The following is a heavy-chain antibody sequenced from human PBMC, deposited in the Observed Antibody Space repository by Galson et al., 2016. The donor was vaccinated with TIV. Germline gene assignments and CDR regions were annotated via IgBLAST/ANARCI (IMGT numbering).Heavy chain of an antibody. CDR2: INPSGGST. CDR3: ARDGYRFGNYFDF. V-gene: IGHV1-46*01. J-gene: IGHJ4*02. Sequence: SVKVSCKASGYTFTSYYMHWVRQAPGQGLEWMGIINPSGGSTTYAQKFQGRVTMTRDMSTTTGHMEPSSLGSEDTAVYTCARDGYRFGNYFDFWGQGTLVTVSS. CDR1: GYTFTSYY. D-gene: IGHD5-12*01.